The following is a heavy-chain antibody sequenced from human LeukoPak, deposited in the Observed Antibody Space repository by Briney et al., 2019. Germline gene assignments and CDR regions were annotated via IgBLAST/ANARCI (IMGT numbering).Heavy chain of an antibody. CDR2: ISSSSTYI. Sequence: GGSLRLSCAASGFTFSTYSMNWVRQAPGKGLEWVSSISSSSTYIYYADSVKGRFTISRDNAKTSLYLQMNSLRAEDTAVYYCAKKQVDTAMVDYWGQGTLVTVSS. CDR3: AKKQVDTAMVDY. D-gene: IGHD5-18*01. J-gene: IGHJ4*02. V-gene: IGHV3-21*01. CDR1: GFTFSTYS.